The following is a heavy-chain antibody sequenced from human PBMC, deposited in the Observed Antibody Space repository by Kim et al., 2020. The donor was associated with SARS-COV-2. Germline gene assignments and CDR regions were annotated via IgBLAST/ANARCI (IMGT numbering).Heavy chain of an antibody. J-gene: IGHJ4*02. Sequence: GGSLRLSCVASGFTFTNLWMSWVRRAPGKGLEWIGRIKTKADGGTIDYAAPVKGRFTISRDDSKNTLYLQINSLKTEGTAVYYCTVDDNEQWLALDYWGQGTLVTVSS. CDR3: TVDDNEQWLALDY. D-gene: IGHD6-19*01. V-gene: IGHV3-15*05. CDR2: IKTKADGGTI. CDR1: GFTFTNLW.